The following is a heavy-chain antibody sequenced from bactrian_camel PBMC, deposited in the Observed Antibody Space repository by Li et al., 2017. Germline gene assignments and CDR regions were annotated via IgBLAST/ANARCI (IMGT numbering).Heavy chain of an antibody. CDR1: GFYYVTYC. CDR3: AARSGSGCSLNQHDFSS. Sequence: QLVESGGGSVQAGGSLKLACEVTGFYYVTYCMAWFRQSPGKAREGVAGIDSDGLATYDDSAKGRFMISKDNDKNTVYLQMNNLKPEDSATYYCAARSGSGCSLNQHDFSSWGQGTQVTVS. J-gene: IGHJ6*01. D-gene: IGHD1*01. CDR2: IDSDGLAT. V-gene: IGHV3S6*01.